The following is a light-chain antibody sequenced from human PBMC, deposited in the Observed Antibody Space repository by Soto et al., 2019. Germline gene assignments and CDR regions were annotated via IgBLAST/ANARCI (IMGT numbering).Light chain of an antibody. J-gene: IGKJ1*01. CDR3: QQYNNRPRT. V-gene: IGKV3-15*01. CDR1: HSVSSN. CDR2: AAS. Sequence: EIGLTQSPGTRSLSPGERATLSGSAIHSVSSNSAWHQQQRGQAPSLLIYAASTRAAGPPGRFSGSGCATDFPITISRLQSEDSAVYYCQQYNNRPRTFGQGTKVDIK.